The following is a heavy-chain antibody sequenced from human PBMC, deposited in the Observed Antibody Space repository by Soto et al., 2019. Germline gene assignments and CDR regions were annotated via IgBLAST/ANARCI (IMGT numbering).Heavy chain of an antibody. D-gene: IGHD6-19*01. CDR1: GLSITDSEMG. V-gene: IGHV2-26*01. CDR3: ARSHLAVAVSPWFDP. J-gene: IGHJ5*02. CDR2: IDSSGEK. Sequence: QVTLKESGPVLVKPTETLTLRCTVSGLSITDSEMGVSWIRQPPGQPLEWLAHIDSSGEKSYRTFLKSRLAILKDTSKSPIVLSRNILDPADTATYYCARSHLAVAVSPWFDPWGQVIPVTVSS.